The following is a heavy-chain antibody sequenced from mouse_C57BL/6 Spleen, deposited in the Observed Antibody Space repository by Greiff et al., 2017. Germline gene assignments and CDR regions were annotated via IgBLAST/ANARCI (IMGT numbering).Heavy chain of an antibody. CDR1: GYTFTNYW. D-gene: IGHD2-4*01. CDR3: ARRNYYEEDDMDY. V-gene: IGHV1-69*01. J-gene: IGHJ2*01. CDR2: IDPSDSYT. Sequence: VQLQQPGAELVMPGASVKLSCKASGYTFTNYWMRWVKQRPGQGLAWIGDIDPSDSYTNYNQKFKGKATLTVDKSSSTAYMQLSSLTSEDSAVYYCARRNYYEEDDMDYWGQGTTLTVSS.